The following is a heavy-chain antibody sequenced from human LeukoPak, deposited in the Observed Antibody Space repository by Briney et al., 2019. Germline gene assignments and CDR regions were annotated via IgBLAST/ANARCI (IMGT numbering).Heavy chain of an antibody. J-gene: IGHJ4*02. CDR3: ARGRVLFPHHLYDYVWGSYRYYFDY. Sequence: SETLSLTCAVYGGSFSGYYWSWIRQPPGKELEWIGEINHSGSTNYNPSPKSRVTISVDTSKNQFSLKLSSVTAADTAVYYCARGRVLFPHHLYDYVWGSYRYYFDYWGQGTLVTVSS. V-gene: IGHV4-34*01. D-gene: IGHD3-16*02. CDR2: INHSGST. CDR1: GGSFSGYY.